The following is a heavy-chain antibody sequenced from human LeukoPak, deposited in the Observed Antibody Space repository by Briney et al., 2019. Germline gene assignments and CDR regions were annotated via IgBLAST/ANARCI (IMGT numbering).Heavy chain of an antibody. CDR1: GGSISTSSYY. Sequence: SETLSLTCTVSGGSISTSSYYGGWLRQPPGKGLGWIESMFHSGSTYDNPSLRSRVTISVDTSKNQFSLKLSSVTAADTAVYYCARAYGSGSYFHWFDPWGQGTLVTVSS. CDR3: ARAYGSGSYFHWFDP. D-gene: IGHD3-10*01. V-gene: IGHV4-39*01. J-gene: IGHJ5*02. CDR2: MFHSGST.